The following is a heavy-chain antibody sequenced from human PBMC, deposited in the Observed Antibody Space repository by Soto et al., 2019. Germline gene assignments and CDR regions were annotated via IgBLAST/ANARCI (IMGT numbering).Heavy chain of an antibody. CDR1: GGTFSSYA. Sequence: QVLLVQSGAEVKKPGSSVKVSCKASGGTFSSYAISWVRQAPGQGLEWMGGIIPIFGTANYAQKFQGRVTITADESTSTAYMELSSLRSEDTAVYYCARDGYYYDSSGYYYYFDYWGQGTLVTVSS. D-gene: IGHD3-22*01. CDR3: ARDGYYYDSSGYYYYFDY. V-gene: IGHV1-69*12. CDR2: IIPIFGTA. J-gene: IGHJ4*02.